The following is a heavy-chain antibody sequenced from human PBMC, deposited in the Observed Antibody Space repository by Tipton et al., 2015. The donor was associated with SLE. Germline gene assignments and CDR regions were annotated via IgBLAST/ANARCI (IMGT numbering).Heavy chain of an antibody. CDR3: ARTMGGGSCSGGSCFEAFDY. Sequence: TLSLTRGVSGYSIISTQWWGWIRQPPGKGLEWIGYIYSSGYTYYNPSLKSRVTMSVDTSKNQFSLKLSSVTAADTAVYYCARTMGGGSCSGGSCFEAFDYWGQGTLVTVFS. D-gene: IGHD2-15*01. J-gene: IGHJ4*02. V-gene: IGHV4-28*01. CDR1: GYSIISTQW. CDR2: IYSSGYT.